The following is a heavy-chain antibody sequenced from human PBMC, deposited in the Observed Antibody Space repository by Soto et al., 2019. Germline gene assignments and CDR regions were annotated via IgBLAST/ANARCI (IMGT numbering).Heavy chain of an antibody. CDR1: GGSIISSTFY. Sequence: QLQESGPGLVKPSETLSLTCTVSGGSIISSTFYWGWIRQPPGKGLEWIGSVEYGGSTYDNPSLKMPVTLPADTSKNQCSLKLTSATAADTAIYFCARHVRSAVTMNWFDPGGHGTLVTVSS. V-gene: IGHV4-39*01. CDR2: VEYGGST. J-gene: IGHJ5*02. D-gene: IGHD4-17*01. CDR3: ARHVRSAVTMNWFDP.